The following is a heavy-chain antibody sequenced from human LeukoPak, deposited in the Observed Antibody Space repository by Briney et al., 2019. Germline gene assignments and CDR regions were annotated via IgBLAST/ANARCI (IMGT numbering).Heavy chain of an antibody. CDR2: IRSKAYGGTT. CDR3: TRDFVVYYYGMDV. J-gene: IGHJ6*02. CDR1: GFTFGVYA. D-gene: IGHD2-2*01. V-gene: IGHV3-49*04. Sequence: GGSLRLSCTASGFTFGVYAISWVRQAPGKGLEWVGCIRSKAYGGTTEYAASVKGRFTISRDDPKSIAYLQMNSLKTEDTAVYYCTRDFVVYYYGMDVWGQGTTVAVSS.